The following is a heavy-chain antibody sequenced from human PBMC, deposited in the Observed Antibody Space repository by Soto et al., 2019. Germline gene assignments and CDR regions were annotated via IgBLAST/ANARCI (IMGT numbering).Heavy chain of an antibody. D-gene: IGHD6-25*01. Sequence: PSETLSVTCAVAGGSISSGGYSWSWIRQPPGKGLEWIGYIYPSGSTNYNPPLKSRVTISVDTSKNQFSLNLSSVTAADTAVYYCARQRRDFDYWGQGSLVTVSS. CDR1: GGSISSGGYS. J-gene: IGHJ4*02. CDR3: ARQRRDFDY. CDR2: IYPSGST. V-gene: IGHV4-61*08.